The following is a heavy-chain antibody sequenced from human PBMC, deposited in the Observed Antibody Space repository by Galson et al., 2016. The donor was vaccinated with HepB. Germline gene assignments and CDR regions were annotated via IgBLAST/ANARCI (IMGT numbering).Heavy chain of an antibody. CDR1: GFTFSSYW. CDR3: ARAGFKGFSNGMDV. D-gene: IGHD2/OR15-2a*01. J-gene: IGHJ6*02. CDR2: INTDGSRT. V-gene: IGHV3-74*01. Sequence: SLRLSCAASGFTFSSYWMHWVRQAPGRGLVWVSRINTDGSRTNYADSVKGRVTISRDNAKNTLYLQMNSLRAEDTAVYYCARAGFKGFSNGMDVWGQGTTVPVSS.